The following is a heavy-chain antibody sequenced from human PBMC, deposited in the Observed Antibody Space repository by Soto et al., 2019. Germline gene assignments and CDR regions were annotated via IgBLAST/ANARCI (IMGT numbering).Heavy chain of an antibody. Sequence: QITLKESGPTLVRPTQTLTLTCTFSGFSLTTSGVGVGWIRQPPGKALEWLAVIYWDDDKRYSSSLKSRLTITKDTSKNQVFLTMTNMDPVDTATYYCAHHPYYGLGSSSFDYWGQGTLVTVSS. CDR2: IYWDDDK. D-gene: IGHD3-10*01. CDR1: GFSLTTSGVG. V-gene: IGHV2-5*02. J-gene: IGHJ4*02. CDR3: AHHPYYGLGSSSFDY.